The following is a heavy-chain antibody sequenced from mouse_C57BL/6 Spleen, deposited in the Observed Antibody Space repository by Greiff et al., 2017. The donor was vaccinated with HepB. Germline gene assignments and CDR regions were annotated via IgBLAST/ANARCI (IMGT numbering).Heavy chain of an antibody. J-gene: IGHJ4*01. Sequence: QVQLQQSGPELVKPGASVKISCKASGYAFSSSWMNWVKQRPGKGLEWIGRIYPGDGDTNYNGKFKGKATLTADKSSSTAYMQLSSLTSEDSAVYFCARLPSDLYAMDYWGQGTSVTVSS. D-gene: IGHD6-1*01. CDR2: IYPGDGDT. V-gene: IGHV1-82*01. CDR1: GYAFSSSW. CDR3: ARLPSDLYAMDY.